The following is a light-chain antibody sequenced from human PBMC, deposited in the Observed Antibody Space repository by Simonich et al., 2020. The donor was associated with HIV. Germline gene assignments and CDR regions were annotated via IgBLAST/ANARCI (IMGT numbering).Light chain of an antibody. CDR1: QSVLYSSTNKNY. CDR2: WAS. V-gene: IGKV4-1*01. CDR3: QQYYSTPPT. J-gene: IGKJ1*01. Sequence: DIVMTQSPDSLAVSLGERATINCKSSQSVLYSSTNKNYLARYPQKPGHPPNLLIYWASTRESGVPDRFSASGSGTDFTLTISSLQAEDVAIYYCQQYYSTPPTFGQGTKVEIK.